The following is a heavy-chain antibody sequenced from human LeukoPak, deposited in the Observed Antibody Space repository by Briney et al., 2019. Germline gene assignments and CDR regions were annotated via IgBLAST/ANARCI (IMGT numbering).Heavy chain of an antibody. D-gene: IGHD2-15*01. CDR1: GFTFSSYE. CDR2: ISSSSTYI. V-gene: IGHV3-21*01. CDR3: ARALYSGGSQYYALIY. Sequence: GGSLRLSCAASGFTFSSYEMNWVRQAPGKGLEWVSSISSSSTYIYYADSVKGRFTISRDNAKNSLYLQMNSLRAEDTAVYYCARALYSGGSQYYALIYWGQGTLVTVSS. J-gene: IGHJ4*02.